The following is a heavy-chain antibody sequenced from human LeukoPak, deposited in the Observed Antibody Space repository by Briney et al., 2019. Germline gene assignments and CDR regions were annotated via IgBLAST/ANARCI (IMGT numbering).Heavy chain of an antibody. V-gene: IGHV1-18*01. CDR2: NSAYNGNT. CDR3: ARVPSGYYDILTGYYIDY. CDR1: GYSFTSYG. D-gene: IGHD3-9*01. Sequence: GASVKVSCKASGYSFTSYGISWVRQAPGQGLEWMGWNSAYNGNTNYAQKLQGRVTMTTDTSTSTAYMELRSLRSDDTAVYYCARVPSGYYDILTGYYIDYWGQGTLVTVSS. J-gene: IGHJ4*02.